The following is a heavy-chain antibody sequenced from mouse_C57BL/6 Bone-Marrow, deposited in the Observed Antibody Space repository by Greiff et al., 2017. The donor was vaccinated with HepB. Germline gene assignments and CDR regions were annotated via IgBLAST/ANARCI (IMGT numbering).Heavy chain of an antibody. V-gene: IGHV5-4*01. CDR3: AREDWDVWFAY. CDR1: GFTFSSYA. D-gene: IGHD4-1*01. Sequence: EVKLVESGGGLVKPGGSLKLSCAASGFTFSSYAMSWVRQTPEKRLEWVATISDGGSYTYYPDNVKGRFTISRDNAKNNLYLQMSHLKSEDTAMYYCAREDWDVWFAYWGQGTLVTVSA. J-gene: IGHJ3*01. CDR2: ISDGGSYT.